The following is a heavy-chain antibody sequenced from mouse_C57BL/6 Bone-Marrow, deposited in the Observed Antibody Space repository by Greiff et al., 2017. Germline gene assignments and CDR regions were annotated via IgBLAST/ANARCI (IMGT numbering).Heavy chain of an antibody. CDR3: ARVYDSGFAY. CDR1: GYTFTSYW. D-gene: IGHD2-3*01. Sequence: QVQLQQPGAELVKPGASVKLSCKASGYTFTSYWMQWVKQRPGQGLEWIGEIDPSDSYTNSNQKFKGKATLTVDTSSSTAYMQLSSLTSEDSAVYYCARVYDSGFAYWGQGTLVTVSA. J-gene: IGHJ3*01. CDR2: IDPSDSYT. V-gene: IGHV1-50*01.